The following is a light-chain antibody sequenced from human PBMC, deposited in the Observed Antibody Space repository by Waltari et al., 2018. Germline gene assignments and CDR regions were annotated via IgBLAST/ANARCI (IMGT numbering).Light chain of an antibody. V-gene: IGKV4-1*01. CDR2: WAS. CDR3: QQYVVIPWT. J-gene: IGKJ1*01. CDR1: QSVLYSSNNKNY. Sequence: DIVMTQSPDSLAVSLGERAIINCKSSQSVLYSSNNKNYLAWYQQKPGPPPNLLIYWASTRELGVPDRFSGSGSGTDFTLTINSLQAEDVAVYYCQQYVVIPWTFGQGTKVEVK.